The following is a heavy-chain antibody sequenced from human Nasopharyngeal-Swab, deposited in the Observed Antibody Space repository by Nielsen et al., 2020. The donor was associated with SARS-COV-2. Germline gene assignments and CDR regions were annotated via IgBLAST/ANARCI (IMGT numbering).Heavy chain of an antibody. CDR1: GFTFCSYA. V-gene: IGHV3-30*02. J-gene: IGHJ4*02. Sequence: GGSLRLSCAASGFTFCSYAMNWVRQAPGKGLEWVAFIRYDGSDYYYADSVEGRFTISRDNSKNTLYLQLNSLRAEDTAVYYCARQDSSAYYYVFNYWGQGTLVTVSS. D-gene: IGHD3-22*01. CDR3: ARQDSSAYYYVFNY. CDR2: IRYDGSDY.